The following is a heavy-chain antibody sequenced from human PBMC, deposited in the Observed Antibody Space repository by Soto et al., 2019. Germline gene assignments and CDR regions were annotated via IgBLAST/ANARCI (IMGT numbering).Heavy chain of an antibody. V-gene: IGHV2-5*02. D-gene: IGHD4-17*01. J-gene: IGHJ4*02. Sequence: QITLKESGPTLVKPIQTLTLTCTFSGFSLSTSEVGVTWIRQPPGKALEWLALIYWDDDKRYSPSLKSRLTITKDASKNQVVLTMTNMDPVDTATCYCAHLDTTVTTQWGQGTLVTVSS. CDR3: AHLDTTVTTQ. CDR2: IYWDDDK. CDR1: GFSLSTSEVG.